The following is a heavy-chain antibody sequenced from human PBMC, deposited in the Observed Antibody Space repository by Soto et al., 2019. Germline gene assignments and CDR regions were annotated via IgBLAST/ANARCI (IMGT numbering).Heavy chain of an antibody. CDR2: IDSVGITT. D-gene: IGHD3-22*01. J-gene: IGHJ4*02. CDR1: GFTFKNYW. V-gene: IGHV3-74*01. Sequence: EVQLVESGGGLAQPGGSLRLSCAASGFTFKNYWMHWARQVPGKGLVWVSRIDSVGITTTYADSVKGRFTISRDNAKNMVYREMSSLRSADTAIYYCARDGSYYDTSCDYLGYWGQGTLVTVSS. CDR3: ARDGSYYDTSCDYLGY.